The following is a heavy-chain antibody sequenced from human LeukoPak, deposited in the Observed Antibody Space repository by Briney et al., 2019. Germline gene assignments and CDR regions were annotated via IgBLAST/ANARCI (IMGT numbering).Heavy chain of an antibody. CDR3: AGGSGWLIEVY. Sequence: GGSLRLFCAASGFTFSTYWLSWVRQAPGKGLEWVANIKQDGSEEAYVDSVKGRFTISRDNAKNSLYLQMNSLRAEDTAVYYCAGGSGWLIEVYWGQGSLVTVSS. D-gene: IGHD6-19*01. CDR1: GFTFSTYW. J-gene: IGHJ4*02. V-gene: IGHV3-7*01. CDR2: IKQDGSEE.